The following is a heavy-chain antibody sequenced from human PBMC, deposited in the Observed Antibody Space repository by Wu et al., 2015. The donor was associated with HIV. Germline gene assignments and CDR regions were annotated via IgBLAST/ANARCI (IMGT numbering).Heavy chain of an antibody. Sequence: QVRLVQSGPEVKKPGASVKVSCKASGGTFSSYAISWVRQAPGQGLEWMGRISAYNGNTNYAQKVQGRVTMTTEISTSTAYMELRSLRSDDTAVYYCARDPGVDFSIYYYGMDVWGQGTTVTVSS. V-gene: IGHV1-18*01. J-gene: IGHJ6*02. CDR3: ARDPGVDFSIYYYGMDV. CDR2: ISAYNGNT. D-gene: IGHD3-3*02. CDR1: GGTFSSYA.